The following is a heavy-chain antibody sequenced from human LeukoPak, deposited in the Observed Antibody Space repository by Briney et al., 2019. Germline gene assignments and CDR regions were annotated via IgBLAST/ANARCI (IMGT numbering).Heavy chain of an antibody. CDR1: GFTFSSYS. J-gene: IGHJ4*02. D-gene: IGHD3-22*01. V-gene: IGHV3-21*01. Sequence: GGSLRLSCAASGFTFSSYSMNWVRQAPGKGLEWVSSISSSSSYIYYADSVKGRFTISRDNAKNSLYLQMNSLRAEDTAVYYCARGDPYYYDSSGYRSWDYWGQGTLVTVSS. CDR2: ISSSSSYI. CDR3: ARGDPYYYDSSGYRSWDY.